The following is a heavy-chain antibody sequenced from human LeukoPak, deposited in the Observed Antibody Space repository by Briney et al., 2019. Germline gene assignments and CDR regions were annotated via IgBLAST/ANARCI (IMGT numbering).Heavy chain of an antibody. CDR1: GGSFSGYY. V-gene: IGHV4-34*01. Sequence: PSETLSLTCAVYGGSFSGYYWSWIRQPPGKGLEWIGEINHSGSTNYNPSLKSRVTISVDTSKNQFSLKLSSVTAADTAVYYCARALIVRYSGYDYGAGRGYFDYWGQGTLVTVSS. CDR3: ARALIVRYSGYDYGAGRGYFDY. CDR2: INHSGST. J-gene: IGHJ4*02. D-gene: IGHD5-12*01.